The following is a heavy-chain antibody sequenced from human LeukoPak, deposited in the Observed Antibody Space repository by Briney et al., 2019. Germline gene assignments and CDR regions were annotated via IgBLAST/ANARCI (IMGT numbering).Heavy chain of an antibody. V-gene: IGHV1-8*03. D-gene: IGHD3-3*01. CDR3: ARGLNYDFWSGSEHIIDP. CDR2: MNPNSGNT. CDR1: GYTFTSYD. Sequence: ASVKVSCKASGYTFTSYDINWVRQAPGQGLEWMGWMNPNSGNTGYAQKFQGRVTITRNTSISTAYMELSSLRSEDTAVYYCARGLNYDFWSGSEHIIDPWGQGTLVTVSS. J-gene: IGHJ5*02.